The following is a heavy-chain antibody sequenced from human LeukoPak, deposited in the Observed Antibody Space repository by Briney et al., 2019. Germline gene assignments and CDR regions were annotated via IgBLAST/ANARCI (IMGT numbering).Heavy chain of an antibody. CDR1: GYTFTSYD. D-gene: IGHD3-22*01. V-gene: IGHV1-8*01. Sequence: ASVKVSCKASGYTFTSYDINWVRQATGQGLEWMGWMNPISGNTGYAQKFQGRVTMTRNTSISTAYMELSSLRSEDTAVYYCARGRRNYYGLDYWGQGTLVTVSS. CDR2: MNPISGNT. CDR3: ARGRRNYYGLDY. J-gene: IGHJ4*02.